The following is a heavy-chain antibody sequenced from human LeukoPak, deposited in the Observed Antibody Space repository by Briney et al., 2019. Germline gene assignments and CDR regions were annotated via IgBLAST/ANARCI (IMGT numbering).Heavy chain of an antibody. J-gene: IGHJ4*02. D-gene: IGHD3-10*01. V-gene: IGHV3-7*01. Sequence: PGGSLRLSCVASGFTFSRYWMNWVRQAPGKGLEWVANVKQDGDQKHYVDSVRGRFIISRDNAKNSLHLQMNSLRAEDTAVYYCARFAKGYGSGDIDYWGQGTLVTVSS. CDR1: GFTFSRYW. CDR3: ARFAKGYGSGDIDY. CDR2: VKQDGDQK.